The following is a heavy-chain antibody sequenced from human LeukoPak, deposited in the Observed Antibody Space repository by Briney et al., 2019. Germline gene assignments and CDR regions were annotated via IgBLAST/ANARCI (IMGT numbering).Heavy chain of an antibody. CDR1: GFTFSSYE. D-gene: IGHD6-13*01. J-gene: IGHJ5*02. CDR2: ISSSGSTI. V-gene: IGHV3-48*03. Sequence: GGSLRLSCAASGFTFSSYEMNWVRQAPGKGLEWVSYISSSGSTIYYADSVKGRFTISRDNAKNSLYLQMNSLRAEDTAVYYCAREGDSSSWFNWFDPWGQGTPVTVSS. CDR3: AREGDSSSWFNWFDP.